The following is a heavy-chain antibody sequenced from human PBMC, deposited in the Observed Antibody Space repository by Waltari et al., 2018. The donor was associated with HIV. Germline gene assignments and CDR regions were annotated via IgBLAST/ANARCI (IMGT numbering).Heavy chain of an antibody. D-gene: IGHD3-10*01. CDR1: GGSITSTNNY. J-gene: IGHJ3*02. V-gene: IGHV4-39*01. CDR3: ARAGRSFSSRPKTFDI. Sequence: QLQLWESGPGLVGASEALSLTCFVSGGSITSTNNYWGWIRQPPGEGLEWIGSISYTGAAYYGPSLKSRVTISVDTSKNQFSLKLSSVTATDAAVYFCARAGRSFSSRPKTFDIWGPGTMVTVSS. CDR2: ISYTGAA.